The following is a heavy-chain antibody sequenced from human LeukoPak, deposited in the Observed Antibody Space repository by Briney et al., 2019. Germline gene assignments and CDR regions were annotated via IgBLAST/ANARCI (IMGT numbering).Heavy chain of an antibody. D-gene: IGHD2-21*02. V-gene: IGHV3-66*01. J-gene: IGHJ4*02. CDR3: TRERVVAAIRPLLFDY. CDR2: IYSGGST. CDR1: EFSVGSNY. Sequence: PGGSLRLSCAASEFSVGSNYMTWVRQAPGKGLEWVSLIYSGGSTYYADSVKGRFTISRDNSKNTLYLQMNSLKTEDTAVYYCTRERVVAAIRPLLFDYWGQGTLVTVSS.